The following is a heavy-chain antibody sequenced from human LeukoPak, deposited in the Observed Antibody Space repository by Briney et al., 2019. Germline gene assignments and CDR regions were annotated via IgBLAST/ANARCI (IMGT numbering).Heavy chain of an antibody. V-gene: IGHV3-30*18. CDR3: AKDWDPGYYDSGGSYPDY. CDR1: GFTFISFG. D-gene: IGHD3-22*01. J-gene: IGHJ4*02. Sequence: GGSLRLSCAASGFTFISFGMHWVRQAPGKGLEWVALISYDGSNKYYADSVKGRFTISRDNSKNTLYLQMNSLRAEDAAVYYCAKDWDPGYYDSGGSYPDYWGQGTLVTVSS. CDR2: ISYDGSNK.